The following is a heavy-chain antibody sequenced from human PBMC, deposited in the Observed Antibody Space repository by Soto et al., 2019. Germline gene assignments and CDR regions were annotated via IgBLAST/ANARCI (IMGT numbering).Heavy chain of an antibody. CDR3: AREEFYYDSSGYSVYYFDY. Sequence: EVQLVESGGGLVQPGGSRRLSCAASGFTLRSYSMNWVRQAPGKGLEWVSYISSSSSTIYNADSVKGRFTISRDNAKNSLYLQMNSLRDEDTAVYYCAREEFYYDSSGYSVYYFDYWGQGTLVTVSS. J-gene: IGHJ4*02. D-gene: IGHD3-22*01. CDR1: GFTLRSYS. V-gene: IGHV3-48*02. CDR2: ISSSSSTI.